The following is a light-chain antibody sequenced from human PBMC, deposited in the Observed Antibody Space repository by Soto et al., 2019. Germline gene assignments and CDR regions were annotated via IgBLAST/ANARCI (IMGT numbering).Light chain of an antibody. CDR2: SAS. V-gene: IGKV3D-15*01. J-gene: IGKJ2*01. Sequence: EIVMTQSPATLSVSPGERATLSCRASQSISTELAWYQQKPGQPPRLLIYSASTRATGVPARFTGSGSGSEFTLTISGLQSQDFAVYYCQQGHNWPLTFGQETRLAI. CDR1: QSISTE. CDR3: QQGHNWPLT.